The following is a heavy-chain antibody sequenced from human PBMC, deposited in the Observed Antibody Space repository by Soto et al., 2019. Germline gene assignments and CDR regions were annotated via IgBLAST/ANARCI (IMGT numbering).Heavy chain of an antibody. CDR1: GFTFSSYA. CDR3: AKRSSGWLFHY. D-gene: IGHD6-19*01. V-gene: IGHV3-23*01. CDR2: ISGSGGST. J-gene: IGHJ4*02. Sequence: GGSLRLSCAASGFTFSSYAMSWVRQAPGKGLEWVSAISGSGGSTYYAGSVKGRFTISRDNSKNTLYLQMSSLRAEDTAVYYCAKRSSGWLFHYWGQGTLVTVSS.